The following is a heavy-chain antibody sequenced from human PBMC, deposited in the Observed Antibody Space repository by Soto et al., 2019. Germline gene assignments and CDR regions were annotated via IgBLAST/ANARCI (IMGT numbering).Heavy chain of an antibody. Sequence: KTSETLSLTCAVSGGSISSGGYSWSWIRQPPGKGLGWIGYIYHSGSTYYNPSLKSRVTISVDRSKNQFSLKLSSVTAADTAVYYCARATSGGGHIDYWGQGTLVTVSS. V-gene: IGHV4-30-2*01. CDR1: GGSISSGGYS. CDR2: IYHSGST. CDR3: ARATSGGGHIDY. J-gene: IGHJ4*02. D-gene: IGHD2-15*01.